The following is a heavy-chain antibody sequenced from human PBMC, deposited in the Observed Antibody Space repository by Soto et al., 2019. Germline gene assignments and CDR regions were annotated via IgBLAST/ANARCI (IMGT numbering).Heavy chain of an antibody. CDR2: IYYSGST. D-gene: IGHD3-3*01. Sequence: QVQLQESGPGLVKPSETLSLTCTVSGGSISSYYWSWIRQPPGKGLEWIGYIYYSGSTNYNPSLKSRVTRSVDTSKNQFSLKLSSVTAADTALYYCARHLSYYDFWSGYYVGDYYYYMDVWGKGTTVTVSS. CDR3: ARHLSYYDFWSGYYVGDYYYYMDV. V-gene: IGHV4-59*08. CDR1: GGSISSYY. J-gene: IGHJ6*03.